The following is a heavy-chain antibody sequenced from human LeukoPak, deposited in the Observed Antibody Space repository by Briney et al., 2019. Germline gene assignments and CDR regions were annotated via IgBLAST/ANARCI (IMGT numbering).Heavy chain of an antibody. J-gene: IGHJ6*02. Sequence: GASVKVSCKASGYTFTSYAMNWVRQAPGQGLEWMGGIIPIFGTANYAQKFQGRVTITADESTSTAYMELSSLRSEDTAVYYCATVLEWLSYYYGMDVWGQGTTVTVSS. CDR3: ATVLEWLSYYYGMDV. D-gene: IGHD3-3*01. V-gene: IGHV1-69*13. CDR1: GYTFTSYA. CDR2: IIPIFGTA.